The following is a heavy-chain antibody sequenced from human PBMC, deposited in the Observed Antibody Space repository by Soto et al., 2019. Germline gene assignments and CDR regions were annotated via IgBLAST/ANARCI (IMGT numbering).Heavy chain of an antibody. Sequence: RASVKVSCKASGYTFTGYYMHWVRQAPGEGLEWMGWINPNSGGTNYAQKFQGWVTMTRDTSISTAYMELSRLRSDDTAVYYCARDRGLMVLGEPTYYHYGMYGWGQGTTVPVSS. J-gene: IGHJ6*02. D-gene: IGHD3-10*01. CDR3: ARDRGLMVLGEPTYYHYGMYG. CDR1: GYTFTGYY. V-gene: IGHV1-2*04. CDR2: INPNSGGT.